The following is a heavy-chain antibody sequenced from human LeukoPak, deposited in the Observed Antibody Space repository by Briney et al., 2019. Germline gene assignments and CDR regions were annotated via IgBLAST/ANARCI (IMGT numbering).Heavy chain of an antibody. CDR2: MYSGGST. J-gene: IGHJ4*02. D-gene: IGHD1-26*01. Sequence: GGSLRLSCAASGFTVSSNYMSWVRQAPGKGLEWVSVMYSGGSTYYADSVKGRFTISRDNSKNTLYLQMNSLRAEDTAVYFCARGGSYSLAIGYWGQGTLVTVSS. CDR3: ARGGSYSLAIGY. V-gene: IGHV3-53*01. CDR1: GFTVSSNY.